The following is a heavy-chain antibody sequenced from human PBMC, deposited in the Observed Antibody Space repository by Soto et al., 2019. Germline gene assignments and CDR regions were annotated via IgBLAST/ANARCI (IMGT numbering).Heavy chain of an antibody. D-gene: IGHD4-17*01. Sequence: SETLSLTCTVSGGSISSGGYYWSWIRQHPGKGLEWIGYIYYSGSTYYNPSLKSRVTISVDTSKNQFSLKLSSVTAADTAVYYCARDRNDYGDYGGVFDYWGQGTLVTVSS. CDR2: IYYSGST. J-gene: IGHJ4*02. CDR3: ARDRNDYGDYGGVFDY. CDR1: GGSISSGGYY. V-gene: IGHV4-31*03.